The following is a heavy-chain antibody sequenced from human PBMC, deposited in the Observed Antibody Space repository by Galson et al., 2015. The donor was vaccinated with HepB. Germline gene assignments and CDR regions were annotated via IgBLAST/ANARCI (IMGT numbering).Heavy chain of an antibody. Sequence: SVKVSCKASGYTFTSYGISWVRQAPGQGLEWMGWISAYNGNTNYAQKLQGRVTMTTDTSTSTAYMELRSLRSDDTAVYYCARTLGYCSSTSCYGWFDPWGQGTLVTVSS. CDR2: ISAYNGNT. CDR1: GYTFTSYG. D-gene: IGHD2-2*01. V-gene: IGHV1-18*01. CDR3: ARTLGYCSSTSCYGWFDP. J-gene: IGHJ5*02.